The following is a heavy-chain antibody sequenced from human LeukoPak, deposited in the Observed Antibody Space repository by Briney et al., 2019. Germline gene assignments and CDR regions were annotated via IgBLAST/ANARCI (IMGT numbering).Heavy chain of an antibody. CDR3: ARGPDRGVTN. V-gene: IGHV4-59*01. D-gene: IGHD3-10*01. CDR1: GGSISSYY. Sequence: SETLSLTCTVSGGSISSYYWSWIRQPPGKGLEWIGYIYNSGDTNYNSSLKSRITISVDTSKNQFSLKLSSVTAADTAVYYCARGPDRGVTNWGQGTLVTVSS. J-gene: IGHJ4*02. CDR2: IYNSGDT.